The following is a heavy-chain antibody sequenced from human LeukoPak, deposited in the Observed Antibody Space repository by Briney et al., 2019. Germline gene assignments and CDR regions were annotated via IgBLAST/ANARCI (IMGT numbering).Heavy chain of an antibody. CDR2: INSDGSST. J-gene: IGHJ4*02. Sequence: PGGSLRLSRAASGFTFSSYWMHWVRQAPGKGLVWVSRINSDGSSTSYADSVKGRFTISRDNAKNTLYLQMNSLRAEDTAVYYCAVDTAMGYAFDYWGQGTLVTVSS. CDR1: GFTFSSYW. D-gene: IGHD5-18*01. CDR3: AVDTAMGYAFDY. V-gene: IGHV3-74*01.